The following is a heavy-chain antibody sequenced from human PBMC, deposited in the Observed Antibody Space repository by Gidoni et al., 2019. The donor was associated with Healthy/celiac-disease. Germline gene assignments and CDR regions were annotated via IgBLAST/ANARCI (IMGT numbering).Heavy chain of an antibody. Sequence: QVQLQESGPGLAKPSGTLSLTCAVPGGPISSSNWCRWVRPPPGKGLEWLGEIYHSGSTNYNPSLKSRVTISVDKSKNQFSLKLSSVTAADTAVYYCARDGYCSSTSCYRAFDYWGQGTLVTVSS. J-gene: IGHJ4*02. CDR2: IYHSGST. CDR3: ARDGYCSSTSCYRAFDY. CDR1: GGPISSSNW. D-gene: IGHD2-2*03. V-gene: IGHV4-4*02.